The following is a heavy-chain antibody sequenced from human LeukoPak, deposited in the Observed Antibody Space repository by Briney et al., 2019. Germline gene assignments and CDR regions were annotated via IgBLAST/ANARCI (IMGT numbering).Heavy chain of an antibody. CDR3: AKDLKHSPTYYYDSSGKDYFDY. Sequence: GGSLRLSCAASGFTFSSYAMSWVRQAPGKGLEWVSAISGSGGSTYYADSVKGRFTISRDNSKNTLYLQMNSLRAEDTAVYYCAKDLKHSPTYYYDSSGKDYFDYWGQGTLVTVSS. CDR2: ISGSGGST. D-gene: IGHD3-22*01. V-gene: IGHV3-23*01. J-gene: IGHJ4*02. CDR1: GFTFSSYA.